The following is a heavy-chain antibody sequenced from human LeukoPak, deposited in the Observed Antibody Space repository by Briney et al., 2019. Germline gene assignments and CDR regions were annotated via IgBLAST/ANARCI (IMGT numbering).Heavy chain of an antibody. CDR1: GGSFSGYY. V-gene: IGHV4-34*01. J-gene: IGHJ5*02. CDR2: INHSGST. CDR3: ARGTFKITFGGVIAKGGWFDP. Sequence: SETLSLTCAVYGGSFSGYYWSWIRQPPGKGLEWIGEINHSGSTNYNPSLESRVTISVDTSKNQFSLKLSSVTAADTAVYYCARGTFKITFGGVIAKGGWFDPWGQGTLVTVSS. D-gene: IGHD3-16*02.